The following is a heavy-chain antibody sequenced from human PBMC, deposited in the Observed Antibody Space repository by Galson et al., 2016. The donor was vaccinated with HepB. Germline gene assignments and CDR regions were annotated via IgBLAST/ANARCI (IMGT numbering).Heavy chain of an antibody. J-gene: IGHJ4*02. V-gene: IGHV1-69*13. CDR2: IIPIFSTE. CDR1: GGTFSTNA. D-gene: IGHD3-16*02. Sequence: SVKVSCKASGGTFSTNAITWVRQAPGQGIEWMGGIIPIFSTENYAQKFQGRLKITADESTNTAYMELSSLRSEDTAVYYCARGDLVIVQIGNHFDHWGQGTLVTVSS. CDR3: ARGDLVIVQIGNHFDH.